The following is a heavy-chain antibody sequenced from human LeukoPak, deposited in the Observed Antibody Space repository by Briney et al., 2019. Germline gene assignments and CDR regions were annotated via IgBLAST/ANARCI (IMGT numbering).Heavy chain of an antibody. J-gene: IGHJ4*02. CDR3: ARGWVWFGEFLLDY. CDR2: INHSGST. Sequence: SETLSLTCTVSGGSISSYYWSWIRQPAGKGLEWIGEINHSGSTNYNPSLKSRVTISVDTSKNQFSLKLSSVTAADTAVYYCARGWVWFGEFLLDYWGQGTLVTVSS. CDR1: GGSISSYY. V-gene: IGHV4-59*12. D-gene: IGHD3-10*01.